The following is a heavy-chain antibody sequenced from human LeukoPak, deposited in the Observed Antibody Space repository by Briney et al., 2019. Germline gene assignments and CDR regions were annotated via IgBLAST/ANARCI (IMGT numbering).Heavy chain of an antibody. Sequence: GASVKVSCKASGYTFTSYGISWVRQAPGQGLEWMGWISAYNGNTNYAQKLQGRVTMTTDTSTSTAYVELRSLRSDDTAVYYCARPGENDYGDYGHFQHWGQGILVTVSS. D-gene: IGHD4-17*01. V-gene: IGHV1-18*01. J-gene: IGHJ1*01. CDR2: ISAYNGNT. CDR1: GYTFTSYG. CDR3: ARPGENDYGDYGHFQH.